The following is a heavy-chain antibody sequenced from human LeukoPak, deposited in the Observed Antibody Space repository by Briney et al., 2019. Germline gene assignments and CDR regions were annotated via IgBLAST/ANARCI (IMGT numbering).Heavy chain of an antibody. V-gene: IGHV1-2*02. D-gene: IGHD3-10*01. CDR3: ARDPTTMVRGAPNWFDP. J-gene: IGHJ5*02. CDR2: INPNSGGT. Sequence: GASVKVSCKASGYTFTGYYMHWVRQAPGQGLEWMGWINPNSGGTNYAQKFQGRVTMTRDTSISTAYMELSRLRSDDTAVYYCARDPTTMVRGAPNWFDPWGQGTLVTVSS. CDR1: GYTFTGYY.